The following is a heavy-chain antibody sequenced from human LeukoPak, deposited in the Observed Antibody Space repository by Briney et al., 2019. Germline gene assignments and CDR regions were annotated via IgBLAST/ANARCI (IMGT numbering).Heavy chain of an antibody. V-gene: IGHV3-23*01. Sequence: TGGSLRLSCAASGFTFSSYAMSWVRQAPGKGLEWVSAISGSGGSTYYADSVKGRFTISRDNSKNTLYLQMNSLRAEDTAVYYCARDPAVDGDYDHYMDVWGKGTTVTVSS. CDR1: GFTFSSYA. CDR2: ISGSGGST. CDR3: ARDPAVDGDYDHYMDV. D-gene: IGHD4-17*01. J-gene: IGHJ6*03.